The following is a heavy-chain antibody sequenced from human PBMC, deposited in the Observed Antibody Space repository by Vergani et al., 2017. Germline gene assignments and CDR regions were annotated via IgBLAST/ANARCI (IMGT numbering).Heavy chain of an antibody. CDR3: ATDIAAAGINYYYYYGMDV. Sequence: QVQLVQSGAEVKKPGASVKVSCKASGYTFTGYYMHWVRQAPGQGLEWMGWINPNSGGTNYAQKFQGRVTMTRDTSISTAYMELNSLRAEDTAVYYCATDIAAAGINYYYYYGMDVWGQGTTVTVSS. D-gene: IGHD6-13*01. CDR1: GYTFTGYY. V-gene: IGHV1-2*02. J-gene: IGHJ6*02. CDR2: INPNSGGT.